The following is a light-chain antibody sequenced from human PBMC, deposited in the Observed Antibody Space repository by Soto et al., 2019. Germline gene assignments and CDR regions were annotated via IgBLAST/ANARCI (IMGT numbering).Light chain of an antibody. V-gene: IGLV2-14*03. CDR3: SSYTSSSPVV. CDR1: SSDVGGYKY. J-gene: IGLJ2*01. Sequence: SALTKPASVSGSPGQSITISCTGTSSDVGGYKYVSWYQQHPGKGPKLMIYDVSNRPSGVSNRFSGSKSGNTASLTISGLQAEDEADYFCSSYTSSSPVVFGGGTKLTVL. CDR2: DVS.